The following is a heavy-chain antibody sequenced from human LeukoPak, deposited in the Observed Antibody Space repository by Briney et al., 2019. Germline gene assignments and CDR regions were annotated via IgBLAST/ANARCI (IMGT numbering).Heavy chain of an antibody. Sequence: PSETLSLTCAASGGSISSSNWWSWVRQPPGKGLEWIGEIYHSGSTNYNPSLKSRVTISVDKSKNQFSLKLSSVTAADTAVYYCAREIPGADYYDSSGCLDIWGQGTMVTVSS. CDR1: GGSISSSNW. J-gene: IGHJ3*02. CDR3: AREIPGADYYDSSGCLDI. D-gene: IGHD3-22*01. V-gene: IGHV4-4*02. CDR2: IYHSGST.